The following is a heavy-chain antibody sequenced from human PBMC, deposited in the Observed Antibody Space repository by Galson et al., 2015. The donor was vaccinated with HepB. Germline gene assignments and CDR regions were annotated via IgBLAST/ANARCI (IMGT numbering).Heavy chain of an antibody. J-gene: IGHJ5*02. CDR1: GYTFTTYA. Sequence: SVKVSCKASGYTFTTYAMQWVRQAPGQRLEWMGWINAANGNTKYSQKFQGRLTITGDTSASTAYMELSSLRSEDTAVYYCARDIPYYYDSNGYYQGWFDPWGQGTLVTVSS. CDR3: ARDIPYYYDSNGYYQGWFDP. D-gene: IGHD3-22*01. V-gene: IGHV1-3*01. CDR2: INAANGNT.